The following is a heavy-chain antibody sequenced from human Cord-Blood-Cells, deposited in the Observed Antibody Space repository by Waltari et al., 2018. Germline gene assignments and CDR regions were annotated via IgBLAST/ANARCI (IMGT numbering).Heavy chain of an antibody. V-gene: IGHV3-11*06. Sequence: TISRDNAKNSLYLQMNSLRAEDTAVYYCARGLVATIAFDIWGQGTMVTVSS. D-gene: IGHD5-12*01. CDR3: ARGLVATIAFDI. J-gene: IGHJ3*02.